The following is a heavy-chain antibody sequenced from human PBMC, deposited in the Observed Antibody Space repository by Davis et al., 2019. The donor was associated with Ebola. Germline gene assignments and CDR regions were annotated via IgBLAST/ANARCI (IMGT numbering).Heavy chain of an antibody. J-gene: IGHJ5*02. CDR3: ARRGGYNWNYPGLNWFDP. Sequence: PSETLSLTCAVYGGSFSGYHWSWIRQPPGKGLQWIGEIKHSGSTNYNPSLKSRVTISVDTSKNQFSLNLTSVTAADTAVYYCARRGGYNWNYPGLNWFDPWSQGTLVVVSS. V-gene: IGHV4-34*01. D-gene: IGHD1-7*01. CDR2: IKHSGST. CDR1: GGSFSGYH.